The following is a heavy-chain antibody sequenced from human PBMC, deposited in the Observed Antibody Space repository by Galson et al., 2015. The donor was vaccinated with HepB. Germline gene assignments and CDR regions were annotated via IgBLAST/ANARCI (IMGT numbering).Heavy chain of an antibody. J-gene: IGHJ6*02. CDR1: GFTFSSYS. Sequence: SLRLSCAASGFTFSSYSMNWVRQAPGKGLEWVSYIRSSRSTKHYADSVKGRFTISRDNAKNSLYLQMNSLRAEDTAVYYCARDPGRQQLWDYYYYGMDVWGQGTTVTVSS. V-gene: IGHV3-48*01. CDR2: IRSSRSTK. D-gene: IGHD6-13*01. CDR3: ARDPGRQQLWDYYYYGMDV.